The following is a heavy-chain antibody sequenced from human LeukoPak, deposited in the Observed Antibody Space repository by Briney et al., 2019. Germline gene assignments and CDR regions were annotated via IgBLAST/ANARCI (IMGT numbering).Heavy chain of an antibody. Sequence: GGSLRLSCTASGFTLGGHDMHWVRQTSREGLEWVAAVSSVRHAYYGGSVKGRITDSREDSKNSLYLQMNSLRAGDTAVYYCVREARGYHYTYFDYWGQGSLVTVSS. CDR1: GFTLGGHD. D-gene: IGHD5-18*01. V-gene: IGHV3-13*01. CDR3: VREARGYHYTYFDY. J-gene: IGHJ4*02. CDR2: VSSVRHA.